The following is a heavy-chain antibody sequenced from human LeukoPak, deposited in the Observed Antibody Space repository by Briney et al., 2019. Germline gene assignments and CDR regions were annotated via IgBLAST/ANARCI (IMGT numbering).Heavy chain of an antibody. CDR2: IKSDGSTT. CDR1: GFTFSSYW. Sequence: GGSLRLSCAASGFTFSSYWMHWVRQAPGKGLVWVSRIKSDGSTTTYADSVKGRFTISRDNAMNTLYLQMNSLRAEDTAVYFCAREFRKSPTGGWGQGTLVTVSS. V-gene: IGHV3-74*01. J-gene: IGHJ4*02. CDR3: AREFRKSPTGG. D-gene: IGHD1-14*01.